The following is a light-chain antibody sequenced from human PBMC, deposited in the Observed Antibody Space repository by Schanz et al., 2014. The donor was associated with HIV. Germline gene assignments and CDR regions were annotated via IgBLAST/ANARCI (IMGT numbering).Light chain of an antibody. CDR2: DVS. CDR3: SSYTVSGARGVI. V-gene: IGLV2-11*01. J-gene: IGLJ1*01. Sequence: QSALTQPRSVSGSPGQSITISCTGTSSDVGGYNYVSWYQQHPGKAPKLMIYDVSNRPSGVPDRFSGSKSGNTASLTISGLQAEDEADYYCSSYTVSGARGVIVGTGTKLTVL. CDR1: SSDVGGYNY.